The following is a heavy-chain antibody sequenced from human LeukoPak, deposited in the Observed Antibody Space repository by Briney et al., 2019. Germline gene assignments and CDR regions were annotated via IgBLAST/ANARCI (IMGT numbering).Heavy chain of an antibody. J-gene: IGHJ3*01. V-gene: IGHV5-51*01. D-gene: IGHD2-21*02. CDR2: IYPGDYST. CDR3: ASPQAGYCGGDCYSP. Sequence: GESLQISCQASGSSFTNYWIGWVRQLPGKGLEWMGIIYPGDYSTTYSPSFQGQVTISADRSISTAYLQWSSLKASDTAIYYCASPQAGYCGGDCYSPWGRGTMVTVSS. CDR1: GSSFTNYW.